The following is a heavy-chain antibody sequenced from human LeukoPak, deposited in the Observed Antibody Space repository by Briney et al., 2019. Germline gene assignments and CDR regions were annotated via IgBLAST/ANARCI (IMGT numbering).Heavy chain of an antibody. CDR3: AQTTGWPGFDF. CDR2: IYNGRST. Sequence: SETLSLTCSASGASTSSRYWSWIRQSPGRTLEWIGHIYNGRSTMYNPSLTSRVTISVDTSKNQFSLSLTSVTAADTAIYYCAQTTGWPGFDFWGPGALVTVSS. D-gene: IGHD6-19*01. V-gene: IGHV4-59*08. CDR1: GASTSSRY. J-gene: IGHJ4*02.